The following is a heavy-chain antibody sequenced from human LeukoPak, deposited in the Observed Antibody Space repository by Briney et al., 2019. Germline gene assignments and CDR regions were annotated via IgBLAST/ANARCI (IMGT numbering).Heavy chain of an antibody. CDR2: IYYSGST. D-gene: IGHD3-3*01. CDR1: GGSISSYY. Sequence: PSETLSLTCTVSGGSISSYYWSWIRPPPGKGLEWIGYIYYSGSTNYNPSLKSRVTISVDTSKNQFSLKLSSVTAADTAVYYCARVTVLRFLEWLFREHYFDYWGQGTLVTVSS. J-gene: IGHJ4*02. V-gene: IGHV4-59*01. CDR3: ARVTVLRFLEWLFREHYFDY.